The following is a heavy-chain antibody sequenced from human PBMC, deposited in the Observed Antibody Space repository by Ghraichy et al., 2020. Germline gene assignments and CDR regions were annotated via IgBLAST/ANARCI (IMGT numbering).Heavy chain of an antibody. CDR1: GGSISTYY. Sequence: SETLSLTCTVSGGSISTYYWNWFRQPPGKGLEWVGHIHHSGSTKYNPSLKSRVSISLDTSKNQFSLELTSVTAADTAVYFCAREQAWLPQPPTDLYWFFVLWGRGTQVTVSS. CDR3: AREQAWLPQPPTDLYWFFVL. CDR2: IHHSGST. V-gene: IGHV4-59*01. J-gene: IGHJ2*01. D-gene: IGHD5-12*01.